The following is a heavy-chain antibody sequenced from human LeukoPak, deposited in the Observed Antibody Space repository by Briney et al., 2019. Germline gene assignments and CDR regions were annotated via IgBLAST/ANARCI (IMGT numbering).Heavy chain of an antibody. CDR3: TRDRAGTQTWVEFDP. V-gene: IGHV3-66*02. CDR1: GFTASNNY. Sequence: VGSLRLSCAASGFTASNNYMSWVRQAPGRGLEWVSLSYGDGRTYYADSVKGRFTISRDNSQNTLYLQMNSLRPEDTAVYYCTRDRAGTQTWVEFDPWGQGTVVTVSS. J-gene: IGHJ5*02. D-gene: IGHD3-10*01. CDR2: SYGDGRT.